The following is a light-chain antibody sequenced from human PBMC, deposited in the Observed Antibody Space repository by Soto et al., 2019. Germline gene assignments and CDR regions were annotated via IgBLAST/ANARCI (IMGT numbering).Light chain of an antibody. CDR3: AAWDDSLSGVG. V-gene: IGLV1-47*01. CDR2: RNN. J-gene: IGLJ2*01. CDR1: SSNIGSNF. Sequence: QSVLTQPPSASGTPGQRVTISCSGSSSNIGSNFVYWYQQIPGTAPKLLIYRNNQRPSGVPDRTSGSKSGTSASLAISGLRSEDEAHYDGAAWDDSLSGVGFGGGTKLTVI.